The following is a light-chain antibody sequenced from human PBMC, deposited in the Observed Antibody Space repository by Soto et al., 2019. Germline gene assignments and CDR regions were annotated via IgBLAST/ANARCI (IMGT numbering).Light chain of an antibody. J-gene: IGKJ5*01. Sequence: VVTQSPATLSLSPGDSATLSCRDSQSVSSYVAWYQQKPCQAHRPLIYDASNRATGIQARFSGSGSGTEFTLTIRSLEPEDFAVYYCKQRSNWITFGQGTRLEIK. CDR1: QSVSSY. V-gene: IGKV3-11*01. CDR2: DAS. CDR3: KQRSNWIT.